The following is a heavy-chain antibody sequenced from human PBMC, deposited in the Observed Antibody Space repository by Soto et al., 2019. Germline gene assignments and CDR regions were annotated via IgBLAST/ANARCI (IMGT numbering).Heavy chain of an antibody. D-gene: IGHD6-13*01. CDR3: ASDNSSSWYYDY. J-gene: IGHJ4*02. CDR1: GGTFSSYA. V-gene: IGHV1-69*13. CDR2: IIPIFGTA. Sequence: ASVKVSCKASGGTFSSYAISWVRQAPGQGLEWMGGIIPIFGTANYAQKFQGRVTITADESTSTAYMELSSLRSEDTAVYYCASDNSSSWYYDYWGQGTLVTVSS.